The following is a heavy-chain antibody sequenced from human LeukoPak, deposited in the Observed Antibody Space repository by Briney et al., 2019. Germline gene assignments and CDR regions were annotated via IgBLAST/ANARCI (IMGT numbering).Heavy chain of an antibody. CDR2: IYTRGST. D-gene: IGHD3-10*01. V-gene: IGHV4-4*07. J-gene: IGHJ6*03. Sequence: PSETLSLTCTVSGGSISSYYWRWIRQPAGKGLEWIGRIYTRGSTNYNPSLMSRVTMSVDTSKNQFSLKLSSVTAADTAVYYCASGALNYYGSGSGRPYYYYYYMDVWGKGTTVTISS. CDR1: GGSISSYY. CDR3: ASGALNYYGSGSGRPYYYYYYMDV.